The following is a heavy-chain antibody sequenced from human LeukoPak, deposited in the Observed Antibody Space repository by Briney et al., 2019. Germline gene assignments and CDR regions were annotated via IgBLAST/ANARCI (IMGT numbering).Heavy chain of an antibody. CDR3: ARDRGIGGYNWFDP. D-gene: IGHD3-10*01. Sequence: GGPLRLSCAASGFTFDDYGMSWVRQAPGKGVEGVSGINWCGGSIRYADSVKGRLTLSRDNAKNSLYLQINSLRAEDTALYHCARDRGIGGYNWFDPWGQGTLVTVSS. J-gene: IGHJ5*02. CDR2: INWCGGSI. CDR1: GFTFDDYG. V-gene: IGHV3-20*01.